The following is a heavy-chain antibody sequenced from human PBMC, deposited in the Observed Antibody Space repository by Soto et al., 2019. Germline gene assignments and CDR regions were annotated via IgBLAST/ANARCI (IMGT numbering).Heavy chain of an antibody. CDR3: ARGQQWLVPVGWFDP. CDR1: SGSISSSNW. Sequence: QVQLQESGPGLVKASGTLSLTCAVSSGSISSSNWWSWVRQPPGKGLEWIGEIYHSERTNYNPSLKSRVTISVDKSKNQFSLKLSSVTAADTAVYYCARGQQWLVPVGWFDPWGQGTLVTVSS. CDR2: IYHSERT. V-gene: IGHV4-4*02. D-gene: IGHD6-19*01. J-gene: IGHJ5*02.